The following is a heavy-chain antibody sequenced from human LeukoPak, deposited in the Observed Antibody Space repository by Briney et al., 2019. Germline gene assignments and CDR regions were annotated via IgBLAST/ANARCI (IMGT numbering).Heavy chain of an antibody. Sequence: PGGSLRLSCAASGFTFSSYAMSWVRQAPGKGLEWVSAISGSGGSTYYADSVKGRFTISRDNSKNTLYLQMNSLRAEDTAVYFCAKSIQLWFRSTFDYWGQGTLVTVSS. V-gene: IGHV3-23*01. CDR3: AKSIQLWFRSTFDY. CDR1: GFTFSSYA. J-gene: IGHJ4*02. D-gene: IGHD5-18*01. CDR2: ISGSGGST.